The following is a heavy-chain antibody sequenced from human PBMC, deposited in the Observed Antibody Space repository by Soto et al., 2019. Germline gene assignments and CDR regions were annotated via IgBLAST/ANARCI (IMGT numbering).Heavy chain of an antibody. V-gene: IGHV1-3*01. D-gene: IGHD6-13*01. J-gene: IGHJ4*02. CDR2: ITAANGNT. Sequence: QVQLVQSGAEVKKPGASVKISCRASGYSFNYYSIHWVRQAPGQSLEWMGWITAANGNTKYSQKFQGRVTLTRDTSASTAYMEVNRLTSEDTAIYYCVRAAGPSDYWVQGTLVTVSS. CDR1: GYSFNYYS. CDR3: VRAAGPSDY.